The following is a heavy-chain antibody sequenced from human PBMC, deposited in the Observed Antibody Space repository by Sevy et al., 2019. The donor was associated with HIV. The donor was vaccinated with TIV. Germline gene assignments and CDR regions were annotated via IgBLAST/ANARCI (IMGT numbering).Heavy chain of an antibody. CDR1: GFTFGDYA. D-gene: IGHD4-17*01. Sequence: GGSLRLSCAASGFTFGDYAMHWVRQAPGKGLEWVSGISWNSGSIGYADSVKGRFTISRDNAKNSLYLQMNSLRAEDTALYFCVKDRSYGGNAFDFWGQGTLVTVSS. V-gene: IGHV3-9*01. J-gene: IGHJ4*02. CDR2: ISWNSGSI. CDR3: VKDRSYGGNAFDF.